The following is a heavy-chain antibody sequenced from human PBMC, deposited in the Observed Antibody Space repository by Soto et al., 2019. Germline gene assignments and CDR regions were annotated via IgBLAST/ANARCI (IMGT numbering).Heavy chain of an antibody. CDR2: ISGSGGST. CDR3: AKVGGYDLPVDY. CDR1: GLSFSSYA. Sequence: GSLGLCCAASGLSFSSYAMSWVRQAPGKGLEWVSAISGSGGSTYYADSVKGRFTISRDNSKNTLYLQMNSLRAEDTAVYYCAKVGGYDLPVDYWGQGTLVTVSS. D-gene: IGHD5-12*01. J-gene: IGHJ4*02. V-gene: IGHV3-23*01.